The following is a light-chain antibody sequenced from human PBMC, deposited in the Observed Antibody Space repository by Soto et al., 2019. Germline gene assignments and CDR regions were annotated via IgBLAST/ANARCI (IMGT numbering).Light chain of an antibody. CDR2: AAS. J-gene: IGKJ1*01. Sequence: EVVLTQSPGTVSLSPGERATLSCRASQSVTSNYLAWYQQKPGQAPRLLIYAASSRDTGIPDRFSGSGSGTDFTLSISRLEHEDLAVYYCHQYGSSITWTFGQGTKVEIK. CDR1: QSVTSNY. CDR3: HQYGSSITWT. V-gene: IGKV3-20*01.